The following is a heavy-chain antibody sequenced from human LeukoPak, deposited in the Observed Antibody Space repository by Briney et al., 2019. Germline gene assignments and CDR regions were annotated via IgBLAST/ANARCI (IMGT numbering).Heavy chain of an antibody. CDR2: INHSAST. V-gene: IGHV4-34*01. D-gene: IGHD6-13*01. CDR1: GGSFSGYY. J-gene: IGHJ4*02. CDR3: ASSYVRAAGNPPYYFDY. Sequence: SETLSLTCAVYGGSFSGYYWSWIRQPPGKGLEWIGEINHSASTNYNPSLRSRVTISVDTSKNQFSLKLSSVTAADTAVYYCASSYVRAAGNPPYYFDYWGQGTLVTVSS.